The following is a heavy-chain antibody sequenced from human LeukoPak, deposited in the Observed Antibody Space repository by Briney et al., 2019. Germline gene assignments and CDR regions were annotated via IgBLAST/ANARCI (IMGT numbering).Heavy chain of an antibody. D-gene: IGHD3-3*01. J-gene: IGHJ6*02. CDR3: ATLRFLEWYPSMDV. Sequence: ASVKVSCKASGYTFTSYAIHWVRQAPGQRLEWMGWISAGNGNTKYSQNFQGRVTFISNTSATTAFMGLSSLRSEDTAVYYCATLRFLEWYPSMDVWGQGTTVTVSS. CDR1: GYTFTSYA. CDR2: ISAGNGNT. V-gene: IGHV1-3*01.